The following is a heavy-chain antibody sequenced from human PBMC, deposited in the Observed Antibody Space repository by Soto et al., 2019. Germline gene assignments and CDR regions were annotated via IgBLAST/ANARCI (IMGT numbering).Heavy chain of an antibody. Sequence: SETLSLTCAVYGGSFSGYYWSWIRQPPGKGLEWIGEINHSGSTNYNPSLKSRVTISVDTSKNQFSMKLSSVTAADTAVYYCARGEYSSSSNYYYGMDVWGQGTTVTVSS. J-gene: IGHJ6*02. V-gene: IGHV4-34*01. D-gene: IGHD6-6*01. CDR1: GGSFSGYY. CDR2: INHSGST. CDR3: ARGEYSSSSNYYYGMDV.